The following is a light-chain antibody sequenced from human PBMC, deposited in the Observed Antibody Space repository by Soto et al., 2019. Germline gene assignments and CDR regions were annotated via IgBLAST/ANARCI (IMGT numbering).Light chain of an antibody. Sequence: QSALTQPASVSGSPGQSITISCTGTSSDVGGYKYVSWFQQYPGKVPKLIIYEVNDRPSGVSNRFSASKSGNTASLTISGLQAEDEADYYCSSYTTSRAYVFGIGTKLTVL. CDR2: EVN. V-gene: IGLV2-14*03. CDR3: SSYTTSRAYV. CDR1: SSDVGGYKY. J-gene: IGLJ1*01.